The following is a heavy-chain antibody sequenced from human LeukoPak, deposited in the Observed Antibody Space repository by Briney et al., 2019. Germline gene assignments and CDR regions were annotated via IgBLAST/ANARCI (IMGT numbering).Heavy chain of an antibody. Sequence: ASVKVSCKASGYTLTSYGISWVRQAPGQGLEWMGWISAYNGNTNYAQKFQDRVTMTTDTPTSTAYMELRSLRSDDTAVYYCARDFVDTVMVVNYWGQGTLVTVSS. CDR1: GYTLTSYG. CDR3: ARDFVDTVMVVNY. CDR2: ISAYNGNT. D-gene: IGHD5-18*01. V-gene: IGHV1-18*01. J-gene: IGHJ4*02.